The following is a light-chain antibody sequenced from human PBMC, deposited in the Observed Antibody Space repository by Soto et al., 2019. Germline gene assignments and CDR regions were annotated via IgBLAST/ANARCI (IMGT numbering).Light chain of an antibody. V-gene: IGKV3-20*01. CDR3: QQYESPPPFI. CDR2: SAS. CDR1: QSLSRGY. Sequence: EIVLMQSPGTLSVSPGERATLSCRATQSLSRGYLAWYQQKPGQAPRLLIYSASNRATGIPDRFICSGSGTDFTLTISRVEPEDFAVYYCQQYESPPPFIIGPGTKVDFK. J-gene: IGKJ3*01.